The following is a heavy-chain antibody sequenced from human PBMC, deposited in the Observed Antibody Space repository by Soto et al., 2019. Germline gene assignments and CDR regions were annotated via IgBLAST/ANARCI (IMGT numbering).Heavy chain of an antibody. V-gene: IGHV1-69*13. CDR3: ATTSRGYSYGYGYYFDY. Sequence: SVNGSWKSAGGTFSSYSISWVRQAPGQGLEWMGGIIPIFGTANYAQKFQGRVTITADESTSTAYMELSSLRSEDTAVYYCATTSRGYSYGYGYYFDYWGQGTLVTVSS. J-gene: IGHJ4*02. CDR1: GGTFSSYS. CDR2: IIPIFGTA. D-gene: IGHD5-18*01.